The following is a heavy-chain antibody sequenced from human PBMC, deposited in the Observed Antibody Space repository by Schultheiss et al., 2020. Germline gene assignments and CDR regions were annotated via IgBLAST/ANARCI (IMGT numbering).Heavy chain of an antibody. CDR1: GFTFSDYY. D-gene: IGHD6-25*01. J-gene: IGHJ5*02. V-gene: IGHV3-11*06. CDR3: ARGHSGLVNWFDP. CDR2: INSSSSYI. Sequence: GGSLRVACAASGFTFSDYYMSWIRQAPGKGLEWVSSINSSSSYIYYADSVKGRFTISRDNAKNSLYLQMNSLRVEDTAVYYCARGHSGLVNWFDPWGQGTMITVSS.